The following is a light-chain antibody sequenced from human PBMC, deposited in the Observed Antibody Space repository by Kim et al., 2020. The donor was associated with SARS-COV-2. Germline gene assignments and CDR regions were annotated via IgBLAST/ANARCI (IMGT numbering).Light chain of an antibody. CDR1: QSINSR. CDR2: DAS. Sequence: SASVGDRVTITCRASQSINSRLAWYQQKPGKAPNLLIFDASILQSGVSSRFSGSESGTEFSLTISSLQPDDFATYYCHQDYSYSYTFGQGTKLEI. V-gene: IGKV1-5*01. CDR3: HQDYSYSYT. J-gene: IGKJ2*01.